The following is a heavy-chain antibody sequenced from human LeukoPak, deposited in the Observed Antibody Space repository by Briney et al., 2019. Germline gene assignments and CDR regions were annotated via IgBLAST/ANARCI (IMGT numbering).Heavy chain of an antibody. CDR3: ARDPSLMVRGVVNMDV. Sequence: SETLSLTCTVSGGSISGSNCYWGWIRQPPGKGLEWIGSVYYTGGTYYSPSLKSRVTISVDTSRDQFSLKLTSLTAADTAVYYCARDPSLMVRGVVNMDVWGQGTTVTVSS. CDR1: GGSISGSNCY. J-gene: IGHJ6*02. V-gene: IGHV4-39*02. D-gene: IGHD3-10*01. CDR2: VYYTGGT.